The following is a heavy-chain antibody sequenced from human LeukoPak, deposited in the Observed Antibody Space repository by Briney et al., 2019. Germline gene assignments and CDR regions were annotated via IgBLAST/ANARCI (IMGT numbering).Heavy chain of an antibody. CDR1: GYTFNGYY. V-gene: IGHV1-2*02. CDR2: INPSSGDT. Sequence: GASVKVSCKASGYTFNGYYIHWVRQAPGQGLEWMGWINPSSGDTNYAQKFQGRVTMTRDTSIRTDYMEPTRLREDVTAWYYCVKGDYYGSGTIIVLWGQGTLVTVSS. D-gene: IGHD3-10*01. CDR3: VKGDYYGSGTIIVL. J-gene: IGHJ4*02.